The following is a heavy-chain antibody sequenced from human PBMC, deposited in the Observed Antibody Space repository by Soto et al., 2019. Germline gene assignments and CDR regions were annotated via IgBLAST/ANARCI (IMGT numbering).Heavy chain of an antibody. CDR3: ARDGVDFWSGYYIPSPPGPYYYYGMDV. Sequence: VASVKVSCKASGGTFSSYAISWVRQAPGQGLEWMGGIIPIFGTANYAQKFQGRVTITADKSTSTAYMELSSLRSEDTAVYYCARDGVDFWSGYYIPSPPGPYYYYGMDVWGQGTTVTVSS. V-gene: IGHV1-69*06. CDR1: GGTFSSYA. D-gene: IGHD3-3*01. CDR2: IIPIFGTA. J-gene: IGHJ6*02.